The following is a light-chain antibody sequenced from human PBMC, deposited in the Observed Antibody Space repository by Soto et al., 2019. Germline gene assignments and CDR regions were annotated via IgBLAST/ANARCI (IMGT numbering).Light chain of an antibody. J-gene: IGLJ3*02. Sequence: QSALTQPPSASGSPGQSVTISCTGTNNEVVGYYYVSWYQQYPGRAPKLMIYEVTKRPSGVPDRFSGSKSGNTASLTVSGLQAEDEADYYCSSYAASNNFYFVFGGGTKVTVL. CDR1: NNEVVGYYY. V-gene: IGLV2-8*01. CDR3: SSYAASNNFYFV. CDR2: EVT.